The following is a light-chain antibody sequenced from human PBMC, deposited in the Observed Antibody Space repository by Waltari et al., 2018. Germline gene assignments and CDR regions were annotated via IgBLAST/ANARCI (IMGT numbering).Light chain of an antibody. V-gene: IGKV3-20*01. Sequence: EIVLTQSPGTLSLSPGERATLSCRASRGVGKSLAWYQKKSGQAPRLLIYDASTRATGIPDRFSASGFGTDFSLTISRLEPEDFAVYYCQKYVRLPVTFGQGTKVEIK. J-gene: IGKJ1*01. CDR1: RGVGKS. CDR2: DAS. CDR3: QKYVRLPVT.